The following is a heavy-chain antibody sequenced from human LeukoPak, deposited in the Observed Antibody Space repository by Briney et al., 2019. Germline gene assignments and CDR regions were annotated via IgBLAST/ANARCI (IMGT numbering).Heavy chain of an antibody. V-gene: IGHV1-2*02. D-gene: IGHD3-3*01. CDR2: INPNSGGT. CDR1: GYTFTSYG. Sequence: GASVKVSCKASGYTFTSYGISWVRQAPGQGLEWMGWINPNSGGTNYAQKFQGRVTMTRDTSISTAYMELSRLRSDDTAVCYCARPFSDFWSGSWGGDNWFDPWGQGTLVTVSS. J-gene: IGHJ5*02. CDR3: ARPFSDFWSGSWGGDNWFDP.